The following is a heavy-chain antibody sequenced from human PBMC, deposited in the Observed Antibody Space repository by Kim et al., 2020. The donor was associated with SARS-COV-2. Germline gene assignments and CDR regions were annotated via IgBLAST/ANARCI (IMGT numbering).Heavy chain of an antibody. V-gene: IGHV3-74*01. CDR3: AREGGYNTPDDY. Sequence: SYADSVKGRFTISRDNAKNTLYLQMNSLRAEDTAVYYCAREGGYNTPDDYWGQGTLVTVSS. D-gene: IGHD5-12*01. J-gene: IGHJ4*02.